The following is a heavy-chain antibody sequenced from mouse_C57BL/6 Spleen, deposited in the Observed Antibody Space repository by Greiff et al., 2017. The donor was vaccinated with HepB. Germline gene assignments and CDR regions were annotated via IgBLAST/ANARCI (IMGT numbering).Heavy chain of an antibody. Sequence: EVQLVESGPELVKPGASVKISCKASGYSFTGYYMNWVKQSPEKSLEWIGEINPSTGGTTYNQKFKAKATLTVDKSSSTAYMQLKSLTSEDSAVYYCARWGYYDYDGIAYWGQGTLVTVSA. CDR1: GYSFTGYY. CDR3: ARWGYYDYDGIAY. D-gene: IGHD2-4*01. V-gene: IGHV1-42*01. CDR2: INPSTGGT. J-gene: IGHJ3*01.